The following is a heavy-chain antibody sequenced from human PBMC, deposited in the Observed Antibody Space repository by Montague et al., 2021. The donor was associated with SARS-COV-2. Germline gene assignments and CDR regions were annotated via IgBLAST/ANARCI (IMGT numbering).Heavy chain of an antibody. CDR1: GDSISSSSYN. V-gene: IGHV4-39*01. CDR2: VHYNGRT. J-gene: IGHJ4*01. CDR3: TRHVNMTWPEPSPGFDY. Sequence: SETLSLTCTVSGDSISSSSYNWGWIRQPPGKGLEWIGSVHYNGRTYYNPSLKSRVTIYVDTSKNQISLRLSSVTAADTAVYYSTRHVNMTWPEPSPGFDYWGQGTLVTVSS. D-gene: IGHD1-14*01.